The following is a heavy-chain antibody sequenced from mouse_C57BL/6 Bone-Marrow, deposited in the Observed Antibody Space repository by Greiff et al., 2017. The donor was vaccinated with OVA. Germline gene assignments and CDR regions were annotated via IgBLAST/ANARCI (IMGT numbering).Heavy chain of an antibody. J-gene: IGHJ3*01. V-gene: IGHV5-12*01. CDR1: GFTFSDYY. CDR2: ISNGGGST. Sequence: EVKVVESGGGLVQPGGSLKLSCAASGFTFSDYYMYWVRQTPEKRLEWVAYISNGGGSTYYPDTVKGRFTISRDNAKNTLYLQMSRLKSEDTAMYYCARSIYYDYAWFAYWGQGTLVTVSA. CDR3: ARSIYYDYAWFAY. D-gene: IGHD2-4*01.